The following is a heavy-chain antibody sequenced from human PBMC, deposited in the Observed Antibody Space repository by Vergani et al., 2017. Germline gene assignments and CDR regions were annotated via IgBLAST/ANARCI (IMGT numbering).Heavy chain of an antibody. D-gene: IGHD3-22*01. V-gene: IGHV1-69*02. CDR3: ARGGPPNYYDDSSGYYQY. Sequence: QVQLVQSGAEVKKPGSSVKVSCKASGGTFSSYTLSWVRQAPGQGLEWMGRIIPILGIANYAQKFQGRVTITADKSTSTAYMELSSLRSEDTAVYYCARGGPPNYYDDSSGYYQYWGQGTLVTVSS. CDR2: IIPILGIA. J-gene: IGHJ4*02. CDR1: GGTFSSYT.